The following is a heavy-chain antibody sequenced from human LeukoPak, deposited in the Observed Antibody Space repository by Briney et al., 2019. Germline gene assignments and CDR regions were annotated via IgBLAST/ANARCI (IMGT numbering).Heavy chain of an antibody. Sequence: SETLSLTCTVSGGSISSYYWSWIRQPAGKGLEWIGSIYTSGSTNYNPSLKSRVTISVDKSKNQFSLKLSSVTAADTAMYYCAKMGGSAPYFFDYWGQGTLVTVSS. V-gene: IGHV4-4*07. CDR2: IYTSGST. CDR1: GGSISSYY. D-gene: IGHD6-19*01. J-gene: IGHJ4*02. CDR3: AKMGGSAPYFFDY.